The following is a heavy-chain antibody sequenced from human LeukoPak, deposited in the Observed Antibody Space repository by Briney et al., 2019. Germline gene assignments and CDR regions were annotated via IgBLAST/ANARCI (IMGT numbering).Heavy chain of an antibody. J-gene: IGHJ4*02. CDR2: IYYSGST. CDR1: GGSISSYY. Sequence: SETLSLTCTVSGGSISSYYWSWIRQPPGKGLEWIGYIYYSGSTNYNPSLKSRVTISVDTSKNQFSLKLSSVTAADTAVYYCARLALQEVGATQTYYLDYWGQGTLVTVSS. V-gene: IGHV4-59*12. D-gene: IGHD1-26*01. CDR3: ARLALQEVGATQTYYLDY.